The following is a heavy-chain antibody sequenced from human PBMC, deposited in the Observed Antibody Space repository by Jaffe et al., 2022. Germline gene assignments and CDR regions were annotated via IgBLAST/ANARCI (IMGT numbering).Heavy chain of an antibody. CDR1: GFTFSSYA. CDR3: AKDVQMGESGGGVYYFDY. CDR2: ISGSGGST. Sequence: EVQLLESGGGLVQPGGSLRLSCAASGFTFSSYAMSWVRQAPGKGLEWVSAISGSGGSTYYADSVKGRFTISRDNSKNTLYLQMNSLRAEDTAVYYCAKDVQMGESGGGVYYFDYWGQGTLVTVSS. J-gene: IGHJ4*02. V-gene: IGHV3-23*01. D-gene: IGHD3-16*01.